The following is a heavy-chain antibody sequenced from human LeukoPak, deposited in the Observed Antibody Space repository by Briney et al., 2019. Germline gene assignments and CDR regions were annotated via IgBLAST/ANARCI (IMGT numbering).Heavy chain of an antibody. CDR2: IYASGYN. D-gene: IGHD3-10*01. V-gene: IGHV4-4*07. CDR1: GDFIGIYY. CDR3: ARNHIMTGTYFDS. Sequence: SETLSLICTVSGDFIGIYYWKWLRQPGGKGVEWLGRIYASGYNKYNTPREDRITMSVDTSKNEFSLKVDTVTAADTAVYFCARNHIMTGTYFDSWGQGILVTVSS. J-gene: IGHJ4*02.